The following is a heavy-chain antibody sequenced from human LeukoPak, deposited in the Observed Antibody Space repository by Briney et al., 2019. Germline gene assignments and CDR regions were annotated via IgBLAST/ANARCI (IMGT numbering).Heavy chain of an antibody. V-gene: IGHV3-33*06. CDR2: IWYEERTK. J-gene: IGHJ4*02. CDR3: AKEGIYMKSSLED. CDR1: GLTFSDYG. Sequence: GSLRLSCTASGLTFSDYGMHWVRQAPGNGLEWVATIWYEERTKYYRDSVKGRFTISRDNSKNTIYLRMNSLRVDDTAVYYCAKEGIYMKSSLEDWGQGTLVTVSS. D-gene: IGHD5-12*01.